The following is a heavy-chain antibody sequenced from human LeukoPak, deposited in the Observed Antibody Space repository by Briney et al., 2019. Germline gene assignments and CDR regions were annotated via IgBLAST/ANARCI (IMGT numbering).Heavy chain of an antibody. Sequence: PGGSLRLSCAASGFTFSSYAMHWVRQAPGKGLEWVAVISYDGSNKYYADSVKGRFTISRDNSKNTLYLQMNSLRAEDTAVYYCAKRSMDYYWSFDLWGRGTLVTVSS. CDR1: GFTFSSYA. J-gene: IGHJ2*01. CDR2: ISYDGSNK. CDR3: AKRSMDYYWSFDL. D-gene: IGHD2/OR15-2a*01. V-gene: IGHV3-30-3*02.